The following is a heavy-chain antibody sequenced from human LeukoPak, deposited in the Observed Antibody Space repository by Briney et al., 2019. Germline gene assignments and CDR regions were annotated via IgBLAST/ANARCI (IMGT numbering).Heavy chain of an antibody. V-gene: IGHV1-8*01. CDR2: MNPNSGNT. CDR3: ASKYSGYEIPYYYYGMDV. CDR1: GYTFTSYD. D-gene: IGHD5-12*01. Sequence: GASVKVSCKASGYTFTSYDINWVRQATGQGLEWMGWMNPNSGNTGYAQKFQGRVTMTRNTSISTAYMELSSLRSEDTAVYYCASKYSGYEIPYYYYGMDVWGQGTTVTVSS. J-gene: IGHJ6*02.